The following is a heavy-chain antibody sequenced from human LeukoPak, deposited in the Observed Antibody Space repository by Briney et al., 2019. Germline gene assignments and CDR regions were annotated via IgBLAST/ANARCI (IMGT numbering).Heavy chain of an antibody. D-gene: IGHD6-19*01. CDR2: IYHSGST. V-gene: IGHV4-38-2*02. Sequence: YPSETLSLTCTVSGYSISSGYYWGWIRQPPGKGLEWIGEIYHSGSTNYNPSLKSRVTISVDKSKNQFSLKLSSVTAADTAVYYCARGFNVVAGTSLGYWGQGTLVTVSS. CDR1: GYSISSGYY. J-gene: IGHJ4*02. CDR3: ARGFNVVAGTSLGY.